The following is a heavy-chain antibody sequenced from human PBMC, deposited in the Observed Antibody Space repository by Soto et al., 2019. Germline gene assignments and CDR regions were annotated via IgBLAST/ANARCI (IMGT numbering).Heavy chain of an antibody. V-gene: IGHV3-74*01. CDR3: ARSFFPIRDFDY. J-gene: IGHJ4*02. CDR2: INSDGSST. Sequence: PGESLKISCVASGFTFSNFWMHWVRQVPGKGLVWVSRINSDGSSTSYADSVKGRFTISIDNAENTLYLQMNSLRAEDTAVYYCARSFFPIRDFDYWGQGTLVTVSS. CDR1: GFTFSNFW.